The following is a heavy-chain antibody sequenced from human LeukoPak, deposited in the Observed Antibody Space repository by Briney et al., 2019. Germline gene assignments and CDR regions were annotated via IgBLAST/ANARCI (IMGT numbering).Heavy chain of an antibody. Sequence: GGSLRLSCAASGFTFSSYWMSWVRQAPGKGLEWVANIKQDGSEKYYVDSVKGRFTISRDNAKNSLFLQMKSLRAEDTAVYYCARAYYDSSGYYYVYFDYWGQGTLVTVSS. D-gene: IGHD3-22*01. J-gene: IGHJ4*02. CDR2: IKQDGSEK. V-gene: IGHV3-7*01. CDR3: ARAYYDSSGYYYVYFDY. CDR1: GFTFSSYW.